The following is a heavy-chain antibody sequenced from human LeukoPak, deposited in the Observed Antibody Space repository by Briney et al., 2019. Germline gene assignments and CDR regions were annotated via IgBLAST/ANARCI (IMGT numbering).Heavy chain of an antibody. V-gene: IGHV3-48*03. CDR1: GFTFSSYE. CDR2: ISSSGSTI. D-gene: IGHD2-21*01. CDR3: ARHVIAVGFDY. Sequence: GGSLRLSCAASGFTFSSYEVNWVRQAPGKGLEWVSYISSSGSTIYYADSVKGRFTISRDNAKNSLFLQMNSLRAEDTAVYYCARHVIAVGFDYWGQGTLVTVSS. J-gene: IGHJ4*02.